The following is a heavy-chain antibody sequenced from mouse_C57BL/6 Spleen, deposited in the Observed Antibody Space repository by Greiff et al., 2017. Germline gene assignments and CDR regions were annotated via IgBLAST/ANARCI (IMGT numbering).Heavy chain of an antibody. Sequence: QVQLQQSGAELVRPGASVTLSCKASGYTFTDYEMHWVKQTPVHGLEWIGAIDSETGGTAYNQKFKGKAILTADKSSSTAYMELRSLTSEDSAVYYCTRIYYGNYGAYWGQGTLVTVSA. V-gene: IGHV1-15*01. CDR1: GYTFTDYE. J-gene: IGHJ3*01. D-gene: IGHD2-1*01. CDR3: TRIYYGNYGAY. CDR2: IDSETGGT.